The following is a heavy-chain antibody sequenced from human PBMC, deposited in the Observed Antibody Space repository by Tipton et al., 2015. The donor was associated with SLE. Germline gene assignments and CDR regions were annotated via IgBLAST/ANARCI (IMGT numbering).Heavy chain of an antibody. CDR2: IYYSGGT. CDR1: GGSFSGYY. D-gene: IGHD2-15*01. CDR3: ARMGYCVTAPCARDDAFHI. V-gene: IGHV4-59*01. J-gene: IGHJ3*02. Sequence: TLSLTCAVYGGSFSGYYWSWIRQSPEKGLEYIGYIYYSGGTNYNPSLKSRVTISVDTSKNQFSLRLSSVTAADTALYYCARMGYCVTAPCARDDAFHIWGQGTMVTVSS.